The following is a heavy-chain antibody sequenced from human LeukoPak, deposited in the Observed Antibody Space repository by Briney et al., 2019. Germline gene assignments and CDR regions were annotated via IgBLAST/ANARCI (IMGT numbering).Heavy chain of an antibody. CDR3: VRGGTYYLPY. CDR2: ILHTGPT. Sequence: SEALSLTCAVSGVSITDNWWSWVRQPPGKGLEWIGEILHTGPTNFNPSLKSRVTISMDKSKNQLSLRLNSVTAADTAIYYCVRGGTYYLPYWGQGILVTVSS. J-gene: IGHJ4*02. D-gene: IGHD1-26*01. CDR1: GVSITDNW. V-gene: IGHV4-4*02.